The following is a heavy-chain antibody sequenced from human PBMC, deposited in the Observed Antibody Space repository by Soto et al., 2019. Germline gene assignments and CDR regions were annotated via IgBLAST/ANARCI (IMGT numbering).Heavy chain of an antibody. CDR2: IIPIFGTA. Sequence: GASVKVSCKASGGTFSSYAISWVRQAPGQGLEWMGGIIPIFGTANYAQKFQGRVTITADESTSTAYMELSSLRSEDTAVYYCARTSLVVAAGLEYNWIDPWGQGTLVNVSS. J-gene: IGHJ5*02. D-gene: IGHD6-13*01. V-gene: IGHV1-69*13. CDR1: GGTFSSYA. CDR3: ARTSLVVAAGLEYNWIDP.